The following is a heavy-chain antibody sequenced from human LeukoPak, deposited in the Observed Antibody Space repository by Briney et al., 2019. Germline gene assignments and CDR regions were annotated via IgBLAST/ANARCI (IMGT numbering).Heavy chain of an antibody. V-gene: IGHV1-8*01. CDR1: GYTFTTHD. D-gene: IGHD7-27*01. J-gene: IGHJ4*02. Sequence: ASVKVSCKASGYTFTTHDINWVRQASGQGLVWLGWMSPNSGDTGYAQKFQGRVTMTSDSSISTAYMELSSLSSEDTAIYYCVRTPPNWGFDYWGQGTLVTVSS. CDR2: MSPNSGDT. CDR3: VRTPPNWGFDY.